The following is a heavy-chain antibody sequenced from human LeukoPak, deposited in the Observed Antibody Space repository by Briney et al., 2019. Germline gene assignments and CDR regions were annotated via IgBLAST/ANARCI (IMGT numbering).Heavy chain of an antibody. CDR1: GGSFSGYY. V-gene: IGHV4-34*01. CDR3: ARRGLREAFDI. CDR2: INHSGST. J-gene: IGHJ3*02. Sequence: SETLSLTCAVYGGSFSGYYWSWIRQPPGKGLEWIGEINHSGSTNYNPSLKSRVTISVDTSKNHFSLNLKSVTAADTAVYFCARRGLREAFDIWGQGTMVTVSS. D-gene: IGHD5-24*01.